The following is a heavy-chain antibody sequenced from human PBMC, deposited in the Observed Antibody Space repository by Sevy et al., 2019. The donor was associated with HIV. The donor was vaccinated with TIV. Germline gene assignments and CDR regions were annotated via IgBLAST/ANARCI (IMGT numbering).Heavy chain of an antibody. V-gene: IGHV3-7*03. J-gene: IGHJ5*02. CDR3: ASPGGKGFDP. CDR1: GFSFSTYW. Sequence: GGSLRLSCAASGFSFSTYWMTWVRQAPGKGLEWVATMNQDGTERDYVDSVKGRFTISRDNTKTSLFLQMNSLSAEDTAVYYCASPGGKGFDPWGQGTLVTVSS. CDR2: MNQDGTER. D-gene: IGHD3-16*01.